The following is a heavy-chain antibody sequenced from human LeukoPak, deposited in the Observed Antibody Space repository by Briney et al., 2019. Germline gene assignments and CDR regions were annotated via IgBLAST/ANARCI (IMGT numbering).Heavy chain of an antibody. CDR1: GGSISSYY. V-gene: IGHV4-59*01. J-gene: IGHJ6*03. CDR2: IHYSGST. D-gene: IGHD5-18*01. Sequence: PSETLSLTCTVSGGSISSYYWSWIRQPPGKGLEWIGYIHYSGSTNYNPSLKSRVTISVDTSKNQFSLKLRSVTAADTAVYYCARTTEGGYTYGYFYYYYMDVWGKGTTVTISS. CDR3: ARTTEGGYTYGYFYYYYMDV.